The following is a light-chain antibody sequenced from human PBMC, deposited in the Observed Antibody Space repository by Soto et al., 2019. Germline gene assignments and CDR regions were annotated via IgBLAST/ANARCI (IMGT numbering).Light chain of an antibody. Sequence: EIVLTQSPATLSLSPGEGATLSCRASQSVGSYLAWYQQKPGQAPRLLIYDASTRATGIPARFSSSGSGTDFTLTISSLEPEDFAIYYCQQRSDWITFGQGTRLEIE. V-gene: IGKV3-11*01. J-gene: IGKJ5*01. CDR3: QQRSDWIT. CDR1: QSVGSY. CDR2: DAS.